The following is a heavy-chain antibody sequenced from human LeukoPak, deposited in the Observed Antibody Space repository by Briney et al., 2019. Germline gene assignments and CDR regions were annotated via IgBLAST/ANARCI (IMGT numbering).Heavy chain of an antibody. CDR3: ARHVGATRFDP. Sequence: SETLSLTCAVYGGSFSGYYWSWIRQPPGKGLEWIGEINHSGSTNYNPSLKSRVTISVDTSKNQFSLKLSSVTAADTAVYYCARHVGATRFDPWGQGTLVTVSS. CDR1: GGSFSGYY. CDR2: INHSGST. D-gene: IGHD1-26*01. V-gene: IGHV4-34*01. J-gene: IGHJ5*02.